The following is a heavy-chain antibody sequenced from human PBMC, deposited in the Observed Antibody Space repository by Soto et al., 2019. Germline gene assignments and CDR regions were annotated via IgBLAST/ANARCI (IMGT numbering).Heavy chain of an antibody. V-gene: IGHV1-2*02. CDR3: ARGGGVGVAGSAAFDM. CDR2: INPATGAA. CDR1: GYPVTAYY. D-gene: IGHD3-3*01. J-gene: IGHJ3*02. Sequence: QLHLVQSGAVVKKPGASVTVSCSASGYPVTAYYMHWVRQAPGRGLEWMGGINPATGAAKYTQTFQGRVTMTRDTSTSTVFMELSGLTSEETAVFYFARGGGVGVAGSAAFDMWGQGTLVTVSS.